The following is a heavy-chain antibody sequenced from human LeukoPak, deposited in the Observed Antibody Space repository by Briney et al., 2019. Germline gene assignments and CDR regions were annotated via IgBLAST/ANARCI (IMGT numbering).Heavy chain of an antibody. Sequence: PGGSLRLSCAASGFTFGSYWMHWVRQAPGKGLVWVSRINTDGGDTIYADSMKGRFTISRDNAKNTLFLQMNSLRAEDTAVYYCARDEKIVGASGQDYWGQGTLVTVSS. CDR2: INTDGGDT. CDR1: GFTFGSYW. V-gene: IGHV3-74*01. D-gene: IGHD1-26*01. J-gene: IGHJ4*02. CDR3: ARDEKIVGASGQDY.